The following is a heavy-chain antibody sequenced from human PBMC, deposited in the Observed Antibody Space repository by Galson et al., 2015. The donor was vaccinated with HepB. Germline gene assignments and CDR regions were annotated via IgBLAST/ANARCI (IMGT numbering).Heavy chain of an antibody. D-gene: IGHD3-10*01. V-gene: IGHV3-21*01. CDR3: ARGPPTACYSGSGSYCDAFVI. J-gene: IGHJ3*02. CDR1: GFTFSSYS. CDR2: IGSSSSYI. Sequence: SLRLSCAASGFTFSSYSMNWVRQAPGKGLEWVSSIGSSSSYIYYADSVKGRFTISRDNAKNSLYLQMNSLRAEDTAVYYCARGPPTACYSGSGSYCDAFVIWGQGTMVTVSS.